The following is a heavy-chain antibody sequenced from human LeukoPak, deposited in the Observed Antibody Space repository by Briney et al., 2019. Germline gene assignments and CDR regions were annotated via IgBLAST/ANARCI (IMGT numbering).Heavy chain of an antibody. CDR2: IISSSSDI. D-gene: IGHD5-24*01. J-gene: IGHJ4*02. V-gene: IGHV3-21*06. CDR3: ARVTGVGWQQALDY. CDR1: GLTFGSYN. Sequence: GGSLRLSCAVSGLTFGSYNMNWVRQAPGKGREWVSSIISSSSDIHYADSVKGRFTISRDNDKNSLYLQMNSLRAEDTAVYYCARVTGVGWQQALDYWGQGTLVSVST.